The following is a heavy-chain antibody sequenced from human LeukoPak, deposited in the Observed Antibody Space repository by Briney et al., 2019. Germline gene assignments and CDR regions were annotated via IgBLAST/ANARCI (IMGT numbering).Heavy chain of an antibody. V-gene: IGHV1-58*01. CDR3: AADRYYDFWSGYPYPDY. CDR2: IVVGSGNT. J-gene: IGHJ4*02. D-gene: IGHD3-3*01. CDR1: GFTFTSSA. Sequence: GASVKVSCEASGFTFTSSAVQWVRQARGQRLEWIGWIVVGSGNTNYAQKFQERVTITRDMSTSTAYMELSSLRSEDTAVYYCAADRYYDFWSGYPYPDYWGQGTLVTVSS.